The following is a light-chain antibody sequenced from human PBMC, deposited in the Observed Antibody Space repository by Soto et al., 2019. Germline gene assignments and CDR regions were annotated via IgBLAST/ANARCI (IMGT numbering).Light chain of an antibody. V-gene: IGLV2-23*01. CDR3: CSYAGSSTVV. CDR1: SSDVGSYNL. CDR2: EGS. Sequence: QSALTQPASVSGSPGQSITISCTGTSSDVGSYNLVSWYQQHPGKAPKLMIYEGSKRPSGVSNRFAGSKSGNTASLTISGVQAEDEAGYYCCSYAGSSTVVFGGGTKPTVL. J-gene: IGLJ2*01.